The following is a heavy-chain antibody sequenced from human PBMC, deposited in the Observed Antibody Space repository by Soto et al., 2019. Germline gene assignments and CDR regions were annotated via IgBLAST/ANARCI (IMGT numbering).Heavy chain of an antibody. Sequence: GSGPTLVNPTQTLTLTCTFSGFSLSTSGVGVGWIRQPPGKALEWLALISWNDDKRYSPSLKSRLTITKATPKNQVVLTLTNMDPVDTATYYCAHSGTYYDFWSGYYPRAAFDYWGQGTLVTVSS. V-gene: IGHV2-5*01. CDR1: GFSLSTSGVG. D-gene: IGHD3-3*01. CDR3: AHSGTYYDFWSGYYPRAAFDY. J-gene: IGHJ4*02. CDR2: ISWNDDK.